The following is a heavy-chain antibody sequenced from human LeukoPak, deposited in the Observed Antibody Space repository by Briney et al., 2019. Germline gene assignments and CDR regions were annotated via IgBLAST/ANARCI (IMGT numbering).Heavy chain of an antibody. CDR3: ARGAWGVFDI. CDR1: GFTFRSFD. CDR2: ISSSGSTI. V-gene: IGHV3-48*03. Sequence: GGSLRLSCATSGFTFRSFDMNWVRRAPGKGLEWVSYISSSGSTIYYVDSVKGRFTISRDNAKNSLYLQMNSLRAEDTAVYYCARGAWGVFDIWGQGTMVTVSS. D-gene: IGHD7-27*01. J-gene: IGHJ3*02.